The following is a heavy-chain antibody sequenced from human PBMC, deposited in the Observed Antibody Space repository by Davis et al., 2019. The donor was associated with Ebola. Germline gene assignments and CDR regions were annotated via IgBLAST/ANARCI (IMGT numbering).Heavy chain of an antibody. V-gene: IGHV4-31*03. CDR1: GGSISSGGYY. Sequence: LRLSCTVSGGSISSGGYYWSWIRQHPEKGLELIGYIYHSGTTYYNPSLKSRVIISVDTAQSQFSLKLSSVTAADTAVYYCARGPRGYSNGFDPWGQGTLVTVSS. J-gene: IGHJ5*02. D-gene: IGHD5-18*01. CDR3: ARGPRGYSNGFDP. CDR2: IYHSGTT.